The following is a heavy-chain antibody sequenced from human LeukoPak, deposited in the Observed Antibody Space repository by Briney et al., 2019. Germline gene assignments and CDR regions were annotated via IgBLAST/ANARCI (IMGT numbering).Heavy chain of an antibody. CDR1: GFTFSSYG. D-gene: IGHD6-6*01. Sequence: QPGRSLRLSCAASGFTFSSYGMHWVRQAPGKGLEWVAVISYDGSNKYYADSVKGRFTISRDNSKNTLYLQMNSLRAEDTAVYYCAKMGSSSTGWYYFDYWGQGTLVTVSS. CDR2: ISYDGSNK. CDR3: AKMGSSSTGWYYFDY. J-gene: IGHJ4*02. V-gene: IGHV3-30*18.